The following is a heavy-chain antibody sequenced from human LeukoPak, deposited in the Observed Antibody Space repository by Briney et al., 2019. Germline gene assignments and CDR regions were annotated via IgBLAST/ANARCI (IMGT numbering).Heavy chain of an antibody. CDR3: ATLRGSSSAVFDY. CDR1: GGSISSDY. V-gene: IGHV4-59*08. CDR2: IHYSGRT. J-gene: IGHJ4*02. D-gene: IGHD2-2*01. Sequence: SETLSLTCTVSGGSISSDYWSWIRQPPGKGLEWIGYIHYSGRTNYNPSPKSRITISVDTSKTQFSLKLSSVTAADTAVYYCATLRGSSSAVFDYWGQGTLVTVSS.